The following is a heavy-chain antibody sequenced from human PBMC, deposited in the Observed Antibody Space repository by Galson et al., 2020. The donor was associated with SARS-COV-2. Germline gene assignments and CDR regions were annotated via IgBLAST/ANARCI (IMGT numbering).Heavy chain of an antibody. J-gene: IGHJ6*02. CDR2: IYSSGHT. CDR1: GGSISSRSYP. Sequence: SETLSLTCTVSGGSISSRSYPWNWVRQPDGKGLEWLGSIYSSGHTTSNPSPRSRITLSVDMSKNQFSLRLNAVTAADTAVYYCTREGETPTIFNYDDGMDVWGQGTTVTVSS. D-gene: IGHD2-21*01. CDR3: TREGETPTIFNYDDGMDV. V-gene: IGHV4-61*02.